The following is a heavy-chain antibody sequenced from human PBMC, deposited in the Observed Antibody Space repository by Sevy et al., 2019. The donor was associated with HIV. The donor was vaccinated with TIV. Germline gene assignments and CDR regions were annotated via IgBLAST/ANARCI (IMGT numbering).Heavy chain of an antibody. CDR1: GFTFSDYY. CDR3: ARGMAGCSGGSCYGTYYYYYGMDV. J-gene: IGHJ6*02. Sequence: GGSLRLSCAASGFTFSDYYMSWIRQAPGKGLEWVSYISSSGSTIYYADSVKGRFTLSRDNAKNSLYLQRNSLRAEDTAVYYCARGMAGCSGGSCYGTYYYYYGMDVWGQGTTVTVSS. D-gene: IGHD2-15*01. CDR2: ISSSGSTI. V-gene: IGHV3-11*01.